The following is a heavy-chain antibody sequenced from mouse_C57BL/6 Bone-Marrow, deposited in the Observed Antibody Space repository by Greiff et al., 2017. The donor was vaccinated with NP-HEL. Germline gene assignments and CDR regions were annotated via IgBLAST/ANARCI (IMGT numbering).Heavy chain of an antibody. J-gene: IGHJ4*01. CDR1: GFSLTSYG. CDR3: AKKHYYGSSYYAMDY. Sequence: VMLVESGPGLVQPSQSLSITCTVSGFSLTSYGVHWVRQPPGKGLEWLGVIWSGGSTDYNAAFISRLSISKDNSKSQVFFKMNSLQADDTAIYYCAKKHYYGSSYYAMDYWGQGTSVTVSS. D-gene: IGHD1-1*01. CDR2: IWSGGST. V-gene: IGHV2-4*01.